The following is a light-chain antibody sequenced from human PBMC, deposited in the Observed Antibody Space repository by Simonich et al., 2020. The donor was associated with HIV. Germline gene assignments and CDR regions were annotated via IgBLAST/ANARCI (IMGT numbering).Light chain of an antibody. V-gene: IGLV1-44*01. J-gene: IGLJ7*01. CDR2: SNN. CDR3: AAWDDSLNGAV. Sequence: QSVLTQPPSASGTPGQRVTISCSGSSSNIGSNYVYWYQQLPGPAPKLLIYSNNQRPSGVPDRFSGSKSGTSASLAISGLQSEDEADYYCAAWDDSLNGAVFGGGTQLTVL. CDR1: SSNIGSNY.